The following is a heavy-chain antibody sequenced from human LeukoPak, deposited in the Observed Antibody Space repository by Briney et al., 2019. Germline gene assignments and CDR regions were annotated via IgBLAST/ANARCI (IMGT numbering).Heavy chain of an antibody. CDR3: ARQRLTGNQGRGWFDP. J-gene: IGHJ5*02. V-gene: IGHV4-39*01. Sequence: SETLSLTCSVSGGSISVSRYYWGWIRQPPGKGLEWIGSIYDSGTTHCNPSLKSRVTISEDTSKNQFSLKLSSVTAADTGVYYCARQRLTGNQGRGWFDPWGQGTLVTVSS. D-gene: IGHD7-27*01. CDR1: GGSISVSRYY. CDR2: IYDSGTT.